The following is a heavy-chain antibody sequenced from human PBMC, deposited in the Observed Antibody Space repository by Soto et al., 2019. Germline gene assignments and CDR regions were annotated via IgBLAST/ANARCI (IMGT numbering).Heavy chain of an antibody. CDR2: ISAYNGNT. J-gene: IGHJ4*02. CDR3: ARLSTAVADYYFDY. CDR1: GYTFTSYG. Sequence: PSVKVSCKASGYTFTSYGISWVRQAPGQGLEWMGWISAYNGNTNYAQKLQGRVTMTTDTSTSTAYMELRSLRSDDTAVYYCARLSTAVADYYFDYWGQGTLVTVSS. D-gene: IGHD6-19*01. V-gene: IGHV1-18*01.